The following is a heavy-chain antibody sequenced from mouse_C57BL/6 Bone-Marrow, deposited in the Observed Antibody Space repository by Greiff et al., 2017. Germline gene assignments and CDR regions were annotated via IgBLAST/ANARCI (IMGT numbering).Heavy chain of an antibody. J-gene: IGHJ2*01. V-gene: IGHV1-63*01. CDR3: ARLGGPYFDY. CDR1: GYTFTNYW. CDR2: IYPGGGYT. Sequence: VQRVESGAELVRPGTSVKMSCKASGYTFTNYWIGWAKQRPGHGLEWIGDIYPGGGYTNYNEKFKGKATLSADKSSSTAYLQFSSLTSEDSAIYYCARLGGPYFDYWGQGTTLTVSS.